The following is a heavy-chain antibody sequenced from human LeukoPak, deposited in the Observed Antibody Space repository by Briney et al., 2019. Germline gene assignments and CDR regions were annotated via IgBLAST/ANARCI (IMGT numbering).Heavy chain of an antibody. CDR2: INPSGGST. J-gene: IGHJ4*02. V-gene: IGHV1-46*01. CDR3: ARFPVVWPNRIGTG. D-gene: IGHD3/OR15-3a*01. Sequence: ASVKVSCKASGYTFTSYGISWVRQAPGQGLEWMGIINPSGGSTSYAQKFQGRVTMTRDTSISTAYMELSRLRSDDTAVYYCARFPVVWPNRIGTGWAQGTLVTVSS. CDR1: GYTFTSYG.